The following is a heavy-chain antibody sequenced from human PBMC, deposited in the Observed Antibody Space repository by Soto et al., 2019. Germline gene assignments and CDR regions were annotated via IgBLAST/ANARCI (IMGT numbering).Heavy chain of an antibody. Sequence: QLQLQESGPGLVKPSETLSLTCTVSGGSISSSSYYWGWIRQPPGKGLEWIGSIYYSGSTYYNPSLKSRVTISVDTSKNQFSLKLSSVTAADTAVYYCARESVLRFLEWLPTNTYNWFDPWGQGTLVTVSS. J-gene: IGHJ5*02. CDR3: ARESVLRFLEWLPTNTYNWFDP. D-gene: IGHD3-3*01. CDR1: GGSISSSSYY. CDR2: IYYSGST. V-gene: IGHV4-39*02.